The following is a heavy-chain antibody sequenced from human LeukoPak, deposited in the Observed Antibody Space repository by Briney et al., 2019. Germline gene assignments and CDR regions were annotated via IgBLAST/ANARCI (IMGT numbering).Heavy chain of an antibody. D-gene: IGHD6-19*01. CDR1: GYTFTSYW. Sequence: GASLQISCKGSGYTFTSYWIVWVRQMPGKGLEWMGIIYPGDSDTRYSPSFQGQVTISADKSISTAYLQWSSLKASDIAMYYCARQDSSGSNWFDRWGQGTLVTVSS. J-gene: IGHJ5*02. CDR3: ARQDSSGSNWFDR. CDR2: IYPGDSDT. V-gene: IGHV5-51*01.